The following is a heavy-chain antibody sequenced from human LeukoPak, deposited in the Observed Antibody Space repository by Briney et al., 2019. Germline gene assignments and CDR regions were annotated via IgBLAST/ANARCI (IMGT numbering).Heavy chain of an antibody. J-gene: IGHJ5*02. CDR1: GFIFSNYW. V-gene: IGHV3-7*04. CDR2: IKQDGSEK. D-gene: IGHD3-16*01. Sequence: PGGSLRLSCSASGFIFSNYWMTWVRQAPGKGLEWVANIKQDGSEKHYVDSVKGRFTISRDNAKKSLYLQMNSLRAGDTAVYFCARDMIILQSWGQGTLVTVSS. CDR3: ARDMIILQS.